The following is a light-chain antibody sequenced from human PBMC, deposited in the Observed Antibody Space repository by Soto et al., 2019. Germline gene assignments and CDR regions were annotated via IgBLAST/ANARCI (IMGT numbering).Light chain of an antibody. CDR2: SNN. V-gene: IGLV1-44*01. CDR3: EAWDDSLNGYV. Sequence: QSVLIQPPSVSGTPGQRVTISCSGSTSNIGSNAVNWYQQLPGTAPTLLIYSNNQRPSGVPDRFSGSKSGTSASLAICGLQSEDEADYYCEAWDDSLNGYVFGTGTKVTVL. CDR1: TSNIGSNA. J-gene: IGLJ1*01.